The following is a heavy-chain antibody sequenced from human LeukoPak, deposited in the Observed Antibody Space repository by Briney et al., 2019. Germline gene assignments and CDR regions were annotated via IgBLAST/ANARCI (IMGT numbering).Heavy chain of an antibody. J-gene: IGHJ6*03. D-gene: IGHD3-22*01. V-gene: IGHV4-59*01. CDR2: IYYSGST. CDR1: GGSISSYY. CDR3: ARERYYYDSSGPRDYYYMDV. Sequence: PSETLSLTCTVSGGSISSYYWSWIRQPPGKGLEWIGYIYYSGSTNYNPSLKSRVTISVDTSKNQFSLKLSSVTAADTAVYYCARERYYYDSSGPRDYYYMDVWGKGTTVTVSS.